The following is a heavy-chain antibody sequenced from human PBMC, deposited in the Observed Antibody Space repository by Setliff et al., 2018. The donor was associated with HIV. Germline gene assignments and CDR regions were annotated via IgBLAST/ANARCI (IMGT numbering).Heavy chain of an antibody. D-gene: IGHD2-15*01. CDR1: GFTFSAYR. CDR2: ISSSGSTI. V-gene: IGHV3-48*01. Sequence: GGSLRLSCAASGFTFSAYRMNWVRQAPGKGLEWLSYISSSGSTICYADSVKGRFTFSRDNAKNSLYLQMNSLRAEDTAVYYCARDGLEGDMAGRQRTYAFGYWGQGTLVTVS. J-gene: IGHJ4*02. CDR3: ARDGLEGDMAGRQRTYAFGY.